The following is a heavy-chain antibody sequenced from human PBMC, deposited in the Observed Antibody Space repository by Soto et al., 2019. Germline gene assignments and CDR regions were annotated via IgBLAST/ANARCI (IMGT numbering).Heavy chain of an antibody. CDR3: ARERSQAGMDV. Sequence: EVQLVESGGGLVQPGGSLRLSCAASGFTVSDKFMNWVRQAPGKGLEWVSIISSGGSTHYADSVKGRFTISRDNSKNTLSLQMKSLRAEDTAVYYCARERSQAGMDVWGQGTTVTVSS. CDR1: GFTVSDKF. V-gene: IGHV3-66*01. CDR2: ISSGGST. J-gene: IGHJ6*02. D-gene: IGHD1-26*01.